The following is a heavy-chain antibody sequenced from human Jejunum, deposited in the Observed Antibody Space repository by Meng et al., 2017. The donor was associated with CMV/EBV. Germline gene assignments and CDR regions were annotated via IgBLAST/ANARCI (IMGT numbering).Heavy chain of an antibody. CDR1: GYTYTNYA. CDR2: INTNTGNP. D-gene: IGHD2-8*01. Sequence: CKASGYTYTNYAQNWVRQAPGQGPEWMGWINTNTGNPTYARGFTGRFVFSLDTSVSTAYVEISGLKAEDTAVYYCARYGLVLGKFDYWGQGTLVTVSS. V-gene: IGHV7-4-1*02. CDR3: ARYGLVLGKFDY. J-gene: IGHJ4*02.